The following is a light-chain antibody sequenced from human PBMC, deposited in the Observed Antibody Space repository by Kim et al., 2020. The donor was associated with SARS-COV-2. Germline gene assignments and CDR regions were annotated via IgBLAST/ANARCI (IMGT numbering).Light chain of an antibody. J-gene: IGKJ2*01. CDR1: ENIGTW. CDR2: LAS. Sequence: ASVGDRVTISCRASENIGTWLDWYQQKPGRAPSLLIYLASTLESGVPSRFSGTGSGTEFSLSITSLQPDDFATYYCQHYSRFPYTFGQGTKLEI. CDR3: QHYSRFPYT. V-gene: IGKV1-5*03.